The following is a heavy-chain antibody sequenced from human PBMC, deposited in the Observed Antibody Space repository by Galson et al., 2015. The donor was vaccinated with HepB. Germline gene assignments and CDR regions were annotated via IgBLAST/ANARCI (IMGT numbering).Heavy chain of an antibody. Sequence: SLRLSCAAPGFTFSKYGMNWVRQAPGKGLEWVAVISNDEDSKYYGDSNKYYADSVKGRFTISRDNTKNTLFLQMNSLRAEDTAVYYCAKDGITGKTPYFFYGMDVWGQGTTVTVSS. D-gene: IGHD1-20*01. CDR1: GFTFSKYG. CDR3: AKDGITGKTPYFFYGMDV. CDR2: ISNDE. J-gene: IGHJ6*02. V-gene: IGHV3-30*18.